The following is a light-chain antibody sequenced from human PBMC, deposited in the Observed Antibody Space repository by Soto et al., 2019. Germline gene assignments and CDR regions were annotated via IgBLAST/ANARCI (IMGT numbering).Light chain of an antibody. CDR3: QQYGSSPYT. V-gene: IGKV3-20*01. J-gene: IGKJ2*01. Sequence: EIGLTQSPGTLSLSPGERATLSCRASQSVRSRFLAWYQQKPGQAPRLLMSGASNRATGIPDRFSGTGSGTDFTHAISRLEPEDFAVYYCQQYGSSPYTFGLGTKLELK. CDR2: GAS. CDR1: QSVRSRF.